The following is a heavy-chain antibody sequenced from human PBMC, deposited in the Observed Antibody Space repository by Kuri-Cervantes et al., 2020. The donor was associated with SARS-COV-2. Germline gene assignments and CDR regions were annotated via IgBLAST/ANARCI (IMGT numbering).Heavy chain of an antibody. CDR3: ARVLWDCSRTNCYRYYYYGMDV. D-gene: IGHD2-2*02. CDR2: IYHSGST. CDR1: GGSISSSSYY. Sequence: GSLRLSCTVSGGSISSSSYYWGWIRQPPGKGLEWIGEIYHSGSTNYNPSLKSRVTILVGKSKNQFSLKLSSVTAADTAVYYCARVLWDCSRTNCYRYYYYGMDVWGQGTTVTVSS. J-gene: IGHJ6*02. V-gene: IGHV4-39*07.